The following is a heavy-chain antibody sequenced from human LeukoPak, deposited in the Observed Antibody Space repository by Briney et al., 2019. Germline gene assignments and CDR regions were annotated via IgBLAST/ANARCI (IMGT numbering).Heavy chain of an antibody. CDR1: GFTFSSYA. Sequence: PGGSLRLSCAASGFTFSSYAMSWVRQAPGKGLEWVSAISGSGGSTYYADSVKGRFTISRDNSKNTLYLQMNSLRAEDTAVYYCAKAFRRGYSSKYFDYWGQGTLVTVSS. D-gene: IGHD5-18*01. CDR3: AKAFRRGYSSKYFDY. J-gene: IGHJ4*02. V-gene: IGHV3-23*01. CDR2: ISGSGGST.